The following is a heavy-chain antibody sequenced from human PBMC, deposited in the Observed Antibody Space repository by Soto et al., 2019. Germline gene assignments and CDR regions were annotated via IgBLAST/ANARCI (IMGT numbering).Heavy chain of an antibody. V-gene: IGHV1-2*04. Sequence: ASVKVSCKASGYTFTGYYMHWVRQAPGQGLEWMGWINPNSGGTNYAQKFQGWVTMTRDTSISTAYMELSRLRSDDTAVYYCARSIVVVGYYYYGMDVWGQGTTVTVSS. CDR2: INPNSGGT. D-gene: IGHD2-2*01. J-gene: IGHJ6*02. CDR1: GYTFTGYY. CDR3: ARSIVVVGYYYYGMDV.